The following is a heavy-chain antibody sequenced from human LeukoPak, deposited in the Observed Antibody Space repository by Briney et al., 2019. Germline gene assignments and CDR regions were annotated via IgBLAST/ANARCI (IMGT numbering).Heavy chain of an antibody. CDR3: ARVRGYSYGELDY. D-gene: IGHD5-18*01. J-gene: IGHJ4*02. CDR2: ISYSGST. V-gene: IGHV4-31*03. CDR1: GGSISSGGYY. Sequence: SQTLSLTCTVSGGSISSGGYYWSWIRQHPGKGLEWIGYISYSGSTYYHPSLNSRVTISVGTSKSQFSLKLSSVTAADTAVYYCARVRGYSYGELDYWGQGTLVTVSS.